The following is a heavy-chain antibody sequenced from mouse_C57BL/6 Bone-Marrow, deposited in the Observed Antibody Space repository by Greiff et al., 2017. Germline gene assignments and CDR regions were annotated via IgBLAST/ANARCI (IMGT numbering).Heavy chain of an antibody. CDR1: GFTFSDYY. D-gene: IGHD2-4*01. J-gene: IGHJ1*03. V-gene: IGHV5-16*01. CDR2: INYDGSST. CDR3: ARDSCYYDFYWYFDV. Sequence: DVHLVESEGGLVQPGSSMKLSCTASGFTFSDYYMAWVRQVPEKGLEWVANINYDGSSTYYLDSLKSRFIISRDNAKNILYLQMSSLKSEDTATYYCARDSCYYDFYWYFDVWGTGTTVTVSS.